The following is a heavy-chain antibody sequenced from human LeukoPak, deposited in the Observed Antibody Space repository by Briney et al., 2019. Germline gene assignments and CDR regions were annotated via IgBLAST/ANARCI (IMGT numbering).Heavy chain of an antibody. Sequence: PGGSLRLSCAASGFTFSSYWMNWARQAPGKGLEWVASINHNGNVNYYVDSVKGRFTISRDNAENSLYLQMNSLRVEDTAVYYCARLGLPDYWGQGTLVTVSS. CDR3: ARLGLPDY. J-gene: IGHJ4*02. CDR2: INHNGNVN. CDR1: GFTFSSYW. V-gene: IGHV3-7*03.